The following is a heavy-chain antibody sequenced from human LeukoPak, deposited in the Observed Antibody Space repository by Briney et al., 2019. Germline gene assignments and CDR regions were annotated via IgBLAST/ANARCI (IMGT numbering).Heavy chain of an antibody. V-gene: IGHV1-18*01. D-gene: IGHD2-15*01. CDR2: ISAYNGNT. CDR3: ARGEGSVVVVAATPGFGYYYYGMDV. Sequence: ASVKVSCKASGYTFTSYGISWVRQAPGQGLEWMGWISAYNGNTNYAQKLQGRVTMTTDTSTSTAYMELRSLRSDDTAVYYCARGEGSVVVVAATPGFGYYYYGMDVWGQGTTVTVSS. CDR1: GYTFTSYG. J-gene: IGHJ6*02.